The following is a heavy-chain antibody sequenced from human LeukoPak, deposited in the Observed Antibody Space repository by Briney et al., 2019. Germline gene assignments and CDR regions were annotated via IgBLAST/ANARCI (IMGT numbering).Heavy chain of an antibody. CDR1: GFTFSSYG. CDR2: ISGSGGST. Sequence: GGTLRLSCAASGFTFSSYGMSWVRQAPGKGLEWVSAISGSGGSTYYADSVKGRFTISRDNSKNTLYLQMNSLRAEDTAIYYCAKDTLTSGSHYGCDYWGQGTLVTVSS. CDR3: AKDTLTSGSHYGCDY. V-gene: IGHV3-23*01. D-gene: IGHD1-26*01. J-gene: IGHJ4*02.